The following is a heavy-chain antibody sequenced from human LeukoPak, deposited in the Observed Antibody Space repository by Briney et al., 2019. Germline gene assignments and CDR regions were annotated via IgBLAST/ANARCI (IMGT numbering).Heavy chain of an antibody. D-gene: IGHD6-19*01. CDR2: IRSKAYGGTA. V-gene: IGHV3-49*04. CDR3: ARDLRAVAHDFDC. CDR1: EFTFSNYV. J-gene: IGHJ4*02. Sequence: GGSLRLSCAASEFTFSNYVMSWVRQAPGKGLEWVGFIRSKAYGGTAEYAASVKGRFTISRDDSENIAYVEMNSLKSEDTAVYYCARDLRAVAHDFDCWGQGTLVTVSS.